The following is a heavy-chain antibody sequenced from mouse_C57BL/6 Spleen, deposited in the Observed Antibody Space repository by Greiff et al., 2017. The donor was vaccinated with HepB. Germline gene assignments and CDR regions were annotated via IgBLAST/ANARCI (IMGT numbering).Heavy chain of an antibody. V-gene: IGHV1-15*01. J-gene: IGHJ2*01. CDR3: TRRGTTVVAVDY. CDR2: IDPETGGT. D-gene: IGHD1-1*01. CDR1: GYTFTDYE. Sequence: QVQLQQSGAELVRPGASVTLSCKASGYTFTDYEMHWVKQTPVHGLEWIGAIDPETGGTAYNQKFKGKAILTADKSSSTAYMELRSLTSEDSAVYYCTRRGTTVVAVDYWGQGTTLTVSS.